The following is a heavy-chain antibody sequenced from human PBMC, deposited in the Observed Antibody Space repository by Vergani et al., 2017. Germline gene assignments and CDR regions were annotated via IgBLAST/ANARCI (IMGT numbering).Heavy chain of an antibody. Sequence: QVQLQESGPGLVKPSQTLSLTCTVSGSSISSGDYYWSWIRQPPGKGLEWIGYIYYSGSTYYNPSLKSRVTISVDTSKNQFSLKLSSVTAADTAVYYCAREREDRTTVTRWCDPWGQGTLVTVSS. D-gene: IGHD4-17*01. CDR3: AREREDRTTVTRWCDP. V-gene: IGHV4-30-4*01. J-gene: IGHJ5*02. CDR1: GSSISSGDYY. CDR2: IYYSGST.